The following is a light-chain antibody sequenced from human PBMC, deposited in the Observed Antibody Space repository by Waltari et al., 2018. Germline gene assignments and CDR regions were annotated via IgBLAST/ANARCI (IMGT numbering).Light chain of an antibody. CDR3: QQHGSSPYT. CDR2: VAS. V-gene: IGKV3-20*01. J-gene: IGKJ2*01. CDR1: QSVSSDY. Sequence: EVVLTQSPGTLSLSPGERAALSCRASQSVSSDYLAWYQQKPGQAPRLLISVASNRATGIPDRFSDSGSGTDFTLTISRLEPEDFAVYYCQQHGSSPYTFGQGTKLEIK.